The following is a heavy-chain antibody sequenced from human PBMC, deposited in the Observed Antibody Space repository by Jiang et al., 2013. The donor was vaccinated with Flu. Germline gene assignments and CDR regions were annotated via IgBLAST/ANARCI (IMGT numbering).Heavy chain of an antibody. Sequence: LVKPSETLSLTCTVSGGSVTSDTYYWVWIRQPPGKGLEWIGSIYYSGSTFYNPSLKSRVTISVDTSKNQFSLKLSSVTAADTAVYFCARAQKYSGFELPYFDYWGQGTLVTVSS. CDR1: GGSVTSDTYY. CDR2: IYYSGST. V-gene: IGHV4-39*07. J-gene: IGHJ4*02. D-gene: IGHD5-12*01. CDR3: ARAQKYSGFELPYFDY.